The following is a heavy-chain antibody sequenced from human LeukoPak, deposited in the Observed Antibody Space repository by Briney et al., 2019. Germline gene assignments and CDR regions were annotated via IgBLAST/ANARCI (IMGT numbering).Heavy chain of an antibody. Sequence: SETLSLTCTVSGGSISSYYWSWIRQPPGKGLEWIGYIYYSGSTNYNPSLKSRVTISVDTSKNQLSLKLSSVTAADTAVYYCARGIGYCSSTSCYYYYYYGMDVWGQGTTVTVSS. CDR3: ARGIGYCSSTSCYYYYYYGMDV. CDR2: IYYSGST. CDR1: GGSISSYY. J-gene: IGHJ6*02. D-gene: IGHD2-2*01. V-gene: IGHV4-59*01.